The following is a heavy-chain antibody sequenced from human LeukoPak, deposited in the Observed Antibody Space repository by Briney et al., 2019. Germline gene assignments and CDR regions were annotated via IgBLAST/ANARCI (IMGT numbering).Heavy chain of an antibody. CDR1: GFTFDDYG. Sequence: PGGSLRLSCAASGFTFDDYGMSWFRQAPGKGLEWVSGINWNGGSTGYADSVKGRFTISRDNAKNSLYLQMNSLRAEDTALYYCARRPYYYDSSGYYYFDYWGQGTLVTVSS. J-gene: IGHJ4*02. CDR3: ARRPYYYDSSGYYYFDY. CDR2: INWNGGST. V-gene: IGHV3-20*04. D-gene: IGHD3-22*01.